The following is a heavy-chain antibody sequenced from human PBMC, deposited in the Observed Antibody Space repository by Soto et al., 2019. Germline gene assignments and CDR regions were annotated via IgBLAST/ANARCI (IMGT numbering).Heavy chain of an antibody. Sequence: QVQLQESGPGLVSLSETLSLTCTVSGGSISNYYWSWIRQPPGKGLEWIGFIYYSGSTKYNPSLTSRVTISVDTSKNQFSLKLSSVTTADTALYYCARESAGSGKNNWFDPWGQGTLVTVSS. CDR1: GGSISNYY. V-gene: IGHV4-59*01. CDR3: ARESAGSGKNNWFDP. CDR2: IYYSGST. J-gene: IGHJ5*02. D-gene: IGHD3-10*01.